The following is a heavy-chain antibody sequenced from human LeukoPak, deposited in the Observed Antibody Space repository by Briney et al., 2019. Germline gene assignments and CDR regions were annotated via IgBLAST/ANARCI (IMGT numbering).Heavy chain of an antibody. CDR2: ISACNGNT. Sequence: ASVKVSCKASGYTFTSYGISWVRQAPGQGLEWMGWISACNGNTNYAQKLQGRVTMTTDTSTSTAYMELRSLRSEDTAVYYCAGCHSSGYQGDFYAFDIWGQGTMVTVSS. V-gene: IGHV1-18*01. CDR1: GYTFTSYG. D-gene: IGHD3-22*01. CDR3: AGCHSSGYQGDFYAFDI. J-gene: IGHJ3*02.